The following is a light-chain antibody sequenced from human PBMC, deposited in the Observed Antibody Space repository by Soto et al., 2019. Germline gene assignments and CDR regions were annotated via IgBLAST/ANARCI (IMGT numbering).Light chain of an antibody. CDR1: QTISSW. CDR3: QQYNSYSRT. J-gene: IGKJ1*01. Sequence: DIQMTQSPSTLSGSVVDRVTITCRASQTISSWLAWYQQKPGKAPKLLIYKASSLERGVPSRFSGSGAGTEFTLTISSLQPDDFATYYCQQYNSYSRTFGQGTKVDI. V-gene: IGKV1-5*03. CDR2: KAS.